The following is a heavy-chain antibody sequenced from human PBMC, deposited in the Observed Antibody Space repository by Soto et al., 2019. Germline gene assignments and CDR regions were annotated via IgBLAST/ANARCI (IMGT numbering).Heavy chain of an antibody. D-gene: IGHD5-18*01. CDR2: IKSKTDGGTT. V-gene: IGHV3-15*01. CDR1: GFTFSSYA. CDR3: TTWIQLGLGDY. J-gene: IGHJ4*02. Sequence: EVQLLESGGGLVQPGGSLRLSCAASGFTFSSYAMSWVRQAPGKGLEWVGRIKSKTDGGTTDYAAPVKGRFTISRDDSKNTLYLQMNSLKTEDTAVYYCTTWIQLGLGDYWGQGTLVTVSS.